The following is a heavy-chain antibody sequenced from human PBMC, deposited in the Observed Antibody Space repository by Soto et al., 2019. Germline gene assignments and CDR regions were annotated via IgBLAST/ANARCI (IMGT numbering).Heavy chain of an antibody. CDR3: AGDWGPYWFDP. J-gene: IGHJ5*02. V-gene: IGHV4-61*01. Sequence: LSLTCTVSGDSLSGGTKYWNWVRQPPGKDLEWIGYIYHGGTTKYNLSLKSRVNISQDTSKNQFSLEIHSVVPSDTAVYYCAGDWGPYWFDPWGQGILVTVSS. D-gene: IGHD3-16*01. CDR1: GDSLSGGTKY. CDR2: IYHGGTT.